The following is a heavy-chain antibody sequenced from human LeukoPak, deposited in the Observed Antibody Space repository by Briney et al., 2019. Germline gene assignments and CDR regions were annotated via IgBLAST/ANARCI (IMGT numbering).Heavy chain of an antibody. J-gene: IGHJ3*02. V-gene: IGHV3-30*18. Sequence: GRSLRLSCAASGFTFSSYGMHWVRQAPGKGLEWVAVISYDGSNKCYADSVKGRFTISRDNSENTLYLQMNSLRAEDTAVYYCAKTLRELSGGAFDIWGQGTMVTVSS. CDR3: AKTLRELSGGAFDI. D-gene: IGHD1-26*01. CDR1: GFTFSSYG. CDR2: ISYDGSNK.